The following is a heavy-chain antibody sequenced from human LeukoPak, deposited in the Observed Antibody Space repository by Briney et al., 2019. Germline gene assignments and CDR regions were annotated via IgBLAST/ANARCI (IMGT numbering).Heavy chain of an antibody. Sequence: GGSLRLSCAASGFTFDDYAMHWVRQAPGKGLEWVSLISGDGGSTYYADSVKGRLTISRDNSKNSLYLQMNSLRTEDTALYYCARVHGYSSAFDYWGQGTLVTVSS. CDR3: ARVHGYSSAFDY. V-gene: IGHV3-43*02. J-gene: IGHJ4*02. CDR1: GFTFDDYA. CDR2: ISGDGGST. D-gene: IGHD6-13*01.